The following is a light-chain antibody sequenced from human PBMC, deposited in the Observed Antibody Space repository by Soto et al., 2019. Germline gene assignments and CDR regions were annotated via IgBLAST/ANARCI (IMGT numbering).Light chain of an antibody. Sequence: EIVLTQSPGTLSLSPGERATLSCRASQSVSTNYLAWYQRKPGQAPRLLIYGASSRATGIPDRFSGSGSGTDFTLTITRLQPEEFEVYYCQQDGSSPPTFGQGTKVEIK. J-gene: IGKJ1*01. V-gene: IGKV3-20*01. CDR3: QQDGSSPPT. CDR2: GAS. CDR1: QSVSTNY.